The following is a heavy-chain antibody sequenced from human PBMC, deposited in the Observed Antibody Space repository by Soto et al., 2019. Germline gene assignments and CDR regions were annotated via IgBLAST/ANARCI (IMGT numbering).Heavy chain of an antibody. V-gene: IGHV4-30-2*01. CDR3: ARASTTVTTLDY. CDR1: GGS. J-gene: IGHJ4*02. D-gene: IGHD4-17*01. Sequence: GGSRSWIRQPPGKGLEWIGYIYHSGSTYYNPSLKSRVTISVDRSKNQFSLKLSSVTAADTAVYYCARASTTVTTLDYWGQGTLVTVSS. CDR2: IYHSGST.